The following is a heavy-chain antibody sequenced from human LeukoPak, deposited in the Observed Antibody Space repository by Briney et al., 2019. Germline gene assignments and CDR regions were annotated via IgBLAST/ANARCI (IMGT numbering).Heavy chain of an antibody. CDR2: ISTNSGTI. CDR1: GFTFTDYF. V-gene: IGHV3-48*01. D-gene: IGHD1-26*01. Sequence: GGSLRLSCVASGFTFTDYFMSWVRQAPGKGLEWISYISTNSGTIWYADSVKGRFSISRDNAKNSLFLHMNSLRAEDTAVYYCVRDLTIVGVAQVHHWGQGTLVTVSS. J-gene: IGHJ5*02. CDR3: VRDLTIVGVAQVHH.